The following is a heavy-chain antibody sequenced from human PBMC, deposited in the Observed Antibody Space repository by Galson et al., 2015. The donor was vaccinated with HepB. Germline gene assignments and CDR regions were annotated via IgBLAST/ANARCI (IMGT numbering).Heavy chain of an antibody. D-gene: IGHD6-13*01. J-gene: IGHJ4*02. CDR1: GYTFTSYY. CDR2: INPSGGST. V-gene: IGHV1-46*01. Sequence: SVKVSCKASGYTFTSYYMHWVRQAPGQGLEWMGIINPSGGSTSYAQKFQGRVTMTRDTSTSTVYTELSSLRSEDTAVYYCARRSSSWPPDYWGQGTLVTVSS. CDR3: ARRSSSWPPDY.